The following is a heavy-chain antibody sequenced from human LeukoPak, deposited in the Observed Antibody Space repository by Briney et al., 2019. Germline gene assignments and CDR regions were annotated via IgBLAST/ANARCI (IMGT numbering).Heavy chain of an antibody. CDR2: INSDGSST. CDR3: ARVGHALYDSSGYYDYYFDY. Sequence: GGSLRLSCAASGFTFSSYWMHWVRQAPGKGLVWASRINSDGSSTSYADSVKGRFTISRDNAKNTLYLQMNSLRAEDTAVYYCARVGHALYDSSGYYDYYFDYWGQGTLVTVSS. D-gene: IGHD3-22*01. V-gene: IGHV3-74*01. CDR1: GFTFSSYW. J-gene: IGHJ4*02.